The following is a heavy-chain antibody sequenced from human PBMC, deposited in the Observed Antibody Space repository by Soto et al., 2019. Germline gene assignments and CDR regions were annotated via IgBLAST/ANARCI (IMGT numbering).Heavy chain of an antibody. D-gene: IGHD1-26*01. J-gene: IGHJ4*02. V-gene: IGHV4-34*01. Sequence: QVQLQQSGAGLLKPSETLSLTCDVYGGSFRGYIWTWIRQTPGKGMQWIGQINDSGSANNNPSLKSRVTLLVHTANSSYYLELNAVTAANTAVYYCARGLSGGSHYAGGGYCFDSWGQGTQVTVSS. CDR2: INDSGSA. CDR3: ARGLSGGSHYAGGGYCFDS. CDR1: GGSFRGYI.